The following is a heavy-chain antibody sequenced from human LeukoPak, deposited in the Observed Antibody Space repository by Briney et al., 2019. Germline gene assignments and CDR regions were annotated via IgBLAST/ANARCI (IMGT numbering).Heavy chain of an antibody. CDR2: IRCDGSNK. CDR3: ARDQEVLLWFGELQGSYYGMDV. J-gene: IGHJ6*02. V-gene: IGHV3-30*02. D-gene: IGHD3-10*01. Sequence: GGSLRLSCVASGFTFSSHGMHWVRQAPGKGLEWVAFIRCDGSNKYYADSVKGRFTISRDNSKNTLYLQMNSLRAEDTAVYYCARDQEVLLWFGELQGSYYGMDVWGQGTAVTVSS. CDR1: GFTFSSHG.